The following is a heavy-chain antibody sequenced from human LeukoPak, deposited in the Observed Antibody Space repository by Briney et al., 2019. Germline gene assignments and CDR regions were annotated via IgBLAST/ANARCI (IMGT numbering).Heavy chain of an antibody. Sequence: SETLSLTCAVYGGSFSGCYWSWIRQPPGKGLEWIGEINHGGSTNYNPSLKSRVTISVDTSKNQFSLKLSSVTAADTAVYYCARAWELPLVYFDYWGQGTLVTVSS. CDR1: GGSFSGCY. D-gene: IGHD1-26*01. CDR2: INHGGST. CDR3: ARAWELPLVYFDY. J-gene: IGHJ4*02. V-gene: IGHV4-34*01.